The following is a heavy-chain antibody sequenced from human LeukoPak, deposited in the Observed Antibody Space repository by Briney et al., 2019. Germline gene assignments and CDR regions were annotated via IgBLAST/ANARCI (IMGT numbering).Heavy chain of an antibody. CDR3: AILMITFGGVIANFDY. CDR1: GGTFSSYA. V-gene: IGHV1-69*04. CDR2: IIPILGIA. J-gene: IGHJ4*02. Sequence: ASVKVSCKASGGTFSSYAISWVRQAPGQGLEWMGRIIPILGIANYAQKFQGRVTITADKSTSTAYMELSSLRSEDTAVYYCAILMITFGGVIANFDYWGQGTLVTVSS. D-gene: IGHD3-16*02.